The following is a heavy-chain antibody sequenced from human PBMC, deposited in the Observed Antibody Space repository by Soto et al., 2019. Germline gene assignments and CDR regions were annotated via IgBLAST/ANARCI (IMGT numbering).Heavy chain of an antibody. CDR3: ARSTRSATFYYGMDV. CDR1: GGSISSGGDY. CDR2: IYYSGST. D-gene: IGHD2-15*01. V-gene: IGHV4-31*03. Sequence: SETLSLTCTVSGGSISSGGDYWSWIRQHPGKGLEWIGYIYYSGSTYYNPSLKSRVTISVDTSKNQFSLKLSSVTAADTAVYYCARSTRSATFYYGMDVWGQGTTVTVSS. J-gene: IGHJ6*02.